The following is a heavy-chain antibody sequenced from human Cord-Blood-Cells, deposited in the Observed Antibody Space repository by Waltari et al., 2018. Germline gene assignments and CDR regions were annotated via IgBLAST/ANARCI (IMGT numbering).Heavy chain of an antibody. CDR2: IWYYGSNK. Sequence: QVQLVESGGGVVQPGRSLRLSCAASGFTFSSYGMHWVRQAPGKGLEWVGVIWYYGSNKYYADSVKGRFTISRDNSKNTLYLQMNSLRAEDTAVYYCARGSTVNYYGMDVWGQGTTVTVSS. V-gene: IGHV3-33*01. J-gene: IGHJ6*02. CDR1: GFTFSSYG. CDR3: ARGSTVNYYGMDV. D-gene: IGHD4-4*01.